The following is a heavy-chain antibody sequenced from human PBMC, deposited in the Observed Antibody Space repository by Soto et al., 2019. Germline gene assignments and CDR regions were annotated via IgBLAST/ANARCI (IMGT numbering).Heavy chain of an antibody. J-gene: IGHJ4*02. CDR1: VSLSTKGIF. V-gene: IGHV2-70*01. CDR2: IDWDDDK. Sequence: QAVSVTWAYLGVSLSTKGIFFSWICKPPGKALEWLALIDWDDDKYYSTSLKTRLTISKDTSKNQVVLTMTNMDPVDTATYYCARISSGWPYFDYSGQVTLVTV. CDR3: ARISSGWPYFDY. D-gene: IGHD6-19*01.